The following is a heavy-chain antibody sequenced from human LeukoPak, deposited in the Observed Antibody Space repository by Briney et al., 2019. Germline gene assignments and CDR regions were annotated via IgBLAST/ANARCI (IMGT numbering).Heavy chain of an antibody. CDR3: ARVRAAGTRKDAFDI. CDR2: INPSGGST. D-gene: IGHD6-13*01. Sequence: VASVKVSCKASGYTFTSYYMHWVRQAPGQGLEWMGIINPSGGSTSYAQKFQGRVTMTRDMSTSTVYMELSSLRSEDTAVYYCARVRAAGTRKDAFDIWGQGTMVTVSS. J-gene: IGHJ3*02. V-gene: IGHV1-46*01. CDR1: GYTFTSYY.